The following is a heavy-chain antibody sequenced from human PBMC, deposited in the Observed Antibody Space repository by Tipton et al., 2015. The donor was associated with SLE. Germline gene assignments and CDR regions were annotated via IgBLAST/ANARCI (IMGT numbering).Heavy chain of an antibody. CDR2: IYYSGST. J-gene: IGHJ1*01. V-gene: IGHV4-39*01. CDR3: ATNGHGETYEFFTEYLRH. Sequence: TLSLTCTVSGGSISSSSYYWGWIRQPPGKGLEWIGSIYYSGSTYYNPSLNSRVTISVDTSKNQFSLNLRSVTAADTAVYYCATNGHGETYEFFTEYLRHWGQGTLVTVSS. CDR1: GGSISSSSYY. D-gene: IGHD5-12*01.